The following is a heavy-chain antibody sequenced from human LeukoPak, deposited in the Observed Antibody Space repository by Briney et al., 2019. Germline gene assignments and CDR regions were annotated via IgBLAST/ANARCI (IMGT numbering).Heavy chain of an antibody. Sequence: PGGSLRLSCAASGFTFSTYWMAWVRQAPGKGLEWVANIKEDESAKHQADSVKGRFTISRDNAQNSVYLQMSSLRGEDTAVYYCARDVGGSLDYWGRGTLVTVSS. CDR3: ARDVGGSLDY. V-gene: IGHV3-7*01. CDR1: GFTFSTYW. J-gene: IGHJ4*02. D-gene: IGHD1-26*01. CDR2: IKEDESAK.